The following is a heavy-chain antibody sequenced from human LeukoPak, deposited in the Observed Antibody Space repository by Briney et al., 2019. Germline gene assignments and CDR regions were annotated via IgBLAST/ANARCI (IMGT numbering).Heavy chain of an antibody. D-gene: IGHD3-9*01. CDR1: GYSISSGYY. V-gene: IGHV4-38-2*02. J-gene: IGHJ4*02. CDR2: IYHSGST. Sequence: MTSETPSLTCTVSGYSISSGYYWGWIRQPPGKGLEWIGSIYHSGSTYYNPSLKSRVTISVDTSKNQFSLKLSSVTAADTAVYYCARLLPYYDILTGYYNGYWGQGTLVTVSS. CDR3: ARLLPYYDILTGYYNGY.